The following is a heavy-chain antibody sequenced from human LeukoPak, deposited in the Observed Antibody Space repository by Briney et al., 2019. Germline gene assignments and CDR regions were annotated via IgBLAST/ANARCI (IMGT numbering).Heavy chain of an antibody. CDR2: ISAYNGNT. J-gene: IGHJ6*02. CDR1: GYTFTNYD. D-gene: IGHD2-2*01. CDR3: ARAIYAHNYYGMDV. Sequence: GASVKVSCKASGYTFTNYDISWVRQAPGQGLEWMGWISAYNGNTNYAQKLQGRVTMTTDTSTSTAYMELRSLRSDDTAVYYCARAIYAHNYYGMDVWGQGTTVTVSS. V-gene: IGHV1-18*01.